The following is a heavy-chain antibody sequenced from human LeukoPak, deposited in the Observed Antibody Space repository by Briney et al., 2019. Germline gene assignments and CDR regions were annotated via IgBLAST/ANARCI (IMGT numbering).Heavy chain of an antibody. D-gene: IGHD3-22*01. J-gene: IGHJ4*02. Sequence: PSETLSLTCTVSGGSVSSYYWTWVRQPPGKGPEWIGYIHYSGSTNYNPSLESRVSISIDTSKNQFSLKLGSVTAADTAAYYCARRNSGYYYSFDYWGQGTLVTVSS. CDR2: IHYSGST. CDR3: ARRNSGYYYSFDY. CDR1: GGSVSSYY. V-gene: IGHV4-59*08.